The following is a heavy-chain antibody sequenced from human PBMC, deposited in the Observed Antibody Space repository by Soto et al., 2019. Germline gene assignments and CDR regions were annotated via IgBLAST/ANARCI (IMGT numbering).Heavy chain of an antibody. CDR1: GGSISSGGYS. Sequence: PSETLSLTCAVSGGSISSGGYSWSWIRQPPGKGLEWIGYIYHSGSTYYNPSLKSRVTISVDRSKNQFSLKLSSVTAADTAVYYCARGGVAATNYFDYWGQGTLVTVSS. D-gene: IGHD2-15*01. CDR3: ARGGVAATNYFDY. J-gene: IGHJ4*02. CDR2: IYHSGST. V-gene: IGHV4-30-2*01.